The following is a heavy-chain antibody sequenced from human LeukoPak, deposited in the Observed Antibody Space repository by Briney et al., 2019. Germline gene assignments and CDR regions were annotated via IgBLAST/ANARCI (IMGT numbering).Heavy chain of an antibody. V-gene: IGHV4-61*01. D-gene: IGHD6-13*01. CDR2: IYYSGST. CDR3: ARAPNSSSWPFDY. CDR1: GGSISSGSYY. Sequence: SETLSLTCTVSGGSISSGSYYWSWIRQPPGKGLEWIGYIYYSGSTNYNPSLKSRVTISVDTSKNQFSLKLSSVTAADTAVYYCARAPNSSSWPFDYWGQGTLVTVSS. J-gene: IGHJ4*02.